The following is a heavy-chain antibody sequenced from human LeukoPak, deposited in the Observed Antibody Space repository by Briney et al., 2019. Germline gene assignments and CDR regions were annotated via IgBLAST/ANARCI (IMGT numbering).Heavy chain of an antibody. CDR2: ISYDGSNK. Sequence: GGSLRLSCAASGFTFSSYGMHWVRQAPGKGLERVAVISYDGSNKYYADSVKGRFTISRDNSKNTLYLQMNSLRAKDTAVYYCAKDQYQLPDYWGQGTLVTVSS. J-gene: IGHJ4*02. D-gene: IGHD2-2*01. CDR3: AKDQYQLPDY. V-gene: IGHV3-30*18. CDR1: GFTFSSYG.